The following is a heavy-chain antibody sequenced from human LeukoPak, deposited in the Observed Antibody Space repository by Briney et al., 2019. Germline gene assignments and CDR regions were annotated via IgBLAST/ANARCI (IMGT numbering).Heavy chain of an antibody. Sequence: SETLSLTCTVSGGSISSYYWSWIRQPPGKGLEWIGYTYYSGSTNYNPSLKSRVTISVDTSKNQFSLKLSSVTAADTAVYYCTRGNAAMGDYWGQGNLVTVSS. CDR1: GGSISSYY. V-gene: IGHV4-59*01. D-gene: IGHD5-18*01. J-gene: IGHJ4*02. CDR2: TYYSGST. CDR3: TRGNAAMGDY.